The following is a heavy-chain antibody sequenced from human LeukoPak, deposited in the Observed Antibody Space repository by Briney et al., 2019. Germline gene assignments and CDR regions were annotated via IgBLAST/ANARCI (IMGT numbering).Heavy chain of an antibody. Sequence: GRSLRLSCAASGFTFSSYGMHWDRQAPSKGLEWVAVISYDGSSKYYADSVKGRFTISRDNSKNTLYLQMNSPRAEDTAVYYCAKNYDSSGYYLGWIDPRGQGTLVTVSS. V-gene: IGHV3-30*18. CDR2: ISYDGSSK. J-gene: IGHJ5*02. CDR3: AKNYDSSGYYLGWIDP. CDR1: GFTFSSYG. D-gene: IGHD3-22*01.